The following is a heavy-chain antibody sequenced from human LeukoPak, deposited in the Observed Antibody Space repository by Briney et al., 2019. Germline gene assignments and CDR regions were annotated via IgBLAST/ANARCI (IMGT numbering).Heavy chain of an antibody. CDR1: GYTFTGYY. CDR3: ARVRPSSAMVHFDS. Sequence: GASVKVSCKTSGYTFTGYYMHWVRQAPGQGLEWMGWINPNGGGTFYAQKFQGRATLTRDTSISTAYMELSRLRSDDTAVYYCARVRPSSAMVHFDSWGQGTLLTVSS. J-gene: IGHJ4*02. CDR2: INPNGGGT. D-gene: IGHD5-18*01. V-gene: IGHV1-2*02.